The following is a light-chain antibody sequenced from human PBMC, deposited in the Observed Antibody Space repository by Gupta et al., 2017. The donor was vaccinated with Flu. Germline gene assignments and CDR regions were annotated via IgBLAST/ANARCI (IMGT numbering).Light chain of an antibody. J-gene: IGKJ2*01. CDR1: QSVSSSY. CDR3: QQYVTSPPT. V-gene: IGKV3-20*01. CDR2: GAS. Sequence: EIVLTQSPGTLSLSPGERATLSCRASQSVSSSYLAWYQQKLGQAPRLLIYGASSRATGIPDRFNGSGSGTDFTLTISRLEPEDFAVYYCQQYVTSPPTFGQGTKLEIK.